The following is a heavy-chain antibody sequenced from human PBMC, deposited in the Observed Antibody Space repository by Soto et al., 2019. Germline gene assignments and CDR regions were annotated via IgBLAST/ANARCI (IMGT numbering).Heavy chain of an antibody. CDR3: ASSRGYSGYDPYYFDY. CDR2: IYHSGST. D-gene: IGHD5-12*01. V-gene: IGHV4-4*02. Sequence: SETLSLTCAVSGGSISSSNWWSWVRQPPGKGLEWIGEIYHSGSTNYNPSLKSRVTISVDKSKNQFSLKLSSVTAADTAVYYCASSRGYSGYDPYYFDYWGQGTLVTVSS. CDR1: GGSISSSNW. J-gene: IGHJ4*02.